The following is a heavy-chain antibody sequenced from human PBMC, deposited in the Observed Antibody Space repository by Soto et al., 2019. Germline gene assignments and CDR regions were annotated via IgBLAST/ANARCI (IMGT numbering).Heavy chain of an antibody. CDR1: GYTLTSHG. CDR3: ARVGLSYPDYYYYGMDV. D-gene: IGHD3-16*02. CDR2: ISGYNANT. V-gene: IGHV1-18*01. J-gene: IGHJ6*02. Sequence: QVQLVQSGAEVKNPGASVKVSCKASGYTLTSHGISWVRQAPGQGLEWMGWISGYNANTNYAQKLHGRVTMTTDTSTSTAYMELRSLRSDDTAVYYCARVGLSYPDYYYYGMDVWGQGTTVTVSS.